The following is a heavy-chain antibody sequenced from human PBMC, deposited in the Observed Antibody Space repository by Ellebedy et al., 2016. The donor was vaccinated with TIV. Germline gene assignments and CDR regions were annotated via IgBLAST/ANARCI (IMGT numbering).Heavy chain of an antibody. CDR3: AKDPGYCSSTSCYRYFQH. J-gene: IGHJ1*01. CDR2: IRGSGVST. CDR1: GFTFSSYA. V-gene: IGHV3-23*01. D-gene: IGHD2-2*02. Sequence: GESLKISCAASGFTFSSYAMSWVRQAPGKGLEWVPAIRGSGVSTYYADSVKGRFTISRDNSKNTLYLQMNSLRAEDTAVYYCAKDPGYCSSTSCYRYFQHWGQGTLVTVSS.